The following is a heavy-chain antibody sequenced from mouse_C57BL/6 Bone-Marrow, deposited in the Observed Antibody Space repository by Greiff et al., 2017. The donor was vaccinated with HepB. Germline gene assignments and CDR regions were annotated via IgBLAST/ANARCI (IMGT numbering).Heavy chain of an antibody. V-gene: IGHV1-81*01. J-gene: IGHJ1*03. Sequence: LVESGAELARPGASVKLSCKASGYTFTSYGISWVKQRTGQGLEWIGEIYPRSGNTYYNEKFKGKATLTADKSSSTAYMELRSLTSEDSAVYFCAKGVYYGSSYWYFDVWGTGTTVTVSS. CDR3: AKGVYYGSSYWYFDV. CDR1: GYTFTSYG. D-gene: IGHD1-1*01. CDR2: IYPRSGNT.